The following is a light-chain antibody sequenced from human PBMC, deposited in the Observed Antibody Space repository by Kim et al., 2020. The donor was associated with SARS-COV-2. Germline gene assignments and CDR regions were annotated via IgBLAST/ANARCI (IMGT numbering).Light chain of an antibody. Sequence: SPGQSTTISCTGTSSDVGGYNYVSWYQQHPGKAPKLMIYDVSKRPSGVPDRFSGSKSGNTASLTISGLQAEDEADYYCCSYAGSYVFGTGTKVTVL. CDR2: DVS. V-gene: IGLV2-11*01. CDR1: SSDVGGYNY. J-gene: IGLJ1*01. CDR3: CSYAGSYV.